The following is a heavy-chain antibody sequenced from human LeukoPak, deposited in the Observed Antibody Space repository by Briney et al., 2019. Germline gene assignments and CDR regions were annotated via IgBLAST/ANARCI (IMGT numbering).Heavy chain of an antibody. CDR1: GFTVSSNY. D-gene: IGHD3-9*01. J-gene: IGHJ4*02. CDR2: IYSGGST. CDR3: ARVYRLRYFDWLLSPPYYFDY. Sequence: PGGSLRLSCAASGFTVSSNYMSWVRQAPGKGPEWVSVIYSGGSTYYADSVKGRFTISRDNSKNTLYLQMNSLRAEDTAVYYCARVYRLRYFDWLLSPPYYFDYWGQGTLVTVSS. V-gene: IGHV3-66*01.